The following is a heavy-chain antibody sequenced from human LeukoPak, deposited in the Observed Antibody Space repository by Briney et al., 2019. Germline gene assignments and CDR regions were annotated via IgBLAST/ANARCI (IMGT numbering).Heavy chain of an antibody. D-gene: IGHD4-23*01. J-gene: IGHJ4*02. Sequence: SETLSLTCTVSGGSISSYYWSWIRQPPGKGLEWIGYIYYSGSTNYNPSLKSRVTISVDTSKNQFSLKLSSVTAADTAVYYCARRTIYGGIDYWGQGTLVTVSS. V-gene: IGHV4-59*08. CDR1: GGSISSYY. CDR3: ARRTIYGGIDY. CDR2: IYYSGST.